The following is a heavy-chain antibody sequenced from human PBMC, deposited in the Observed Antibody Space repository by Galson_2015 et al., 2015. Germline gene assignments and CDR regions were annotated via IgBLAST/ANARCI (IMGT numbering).Heavy chain of an antibody. CDR3: ARRGVTIFGWRYYYYYMDV. D-gene: IGHD3-3*01. J-gene: IGHJ6*03. Sequence: SLRLSCAASGFTFSSYSMNWVRQAPGKGLEWVSSISSSSSYIYYADSVKGRFTISRDNAKNSLYLQMNSLRAEDTAVYYCARRGVTIFGWRYYYYYMDVWGKGTTVTVSS. CDR2: ISSSSSYI. V-gene: IGHV3-21*01. CDR1: GFTFSSYS.